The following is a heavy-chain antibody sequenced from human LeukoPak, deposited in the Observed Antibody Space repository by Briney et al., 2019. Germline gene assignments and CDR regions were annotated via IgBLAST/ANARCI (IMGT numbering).Heavy chain of an antibody. V-gene: IGHV3-30*02. CDR3: AKEGDYYGSESYRDGFDI. J-gene: IGHJ3*02. CDR2: IRYGGGNK. Sequence: GGSLRLSCAASAFTFSSYGMHWVRQAPGKGLEWVAFIRYGGGNKYYADSVKGRFTISRDNSKNTLYLQMNSLRAEDTALYYCAKEGDYYGSESYRDGFDIWGQGTMVTVSS. CDR1: AFTFSSYG. D-gene: IGHD3-10*01.